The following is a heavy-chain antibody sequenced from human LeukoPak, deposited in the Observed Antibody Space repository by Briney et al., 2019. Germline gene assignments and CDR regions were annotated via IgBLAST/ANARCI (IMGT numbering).Heavy chain of an antibody. CDR1: GFTFSSYE. V-gene: IGHV3-48*03. D-gene: IGHD5-18*01. CDR2: ISSSGSTI. Sequence: GGSLRLSCAASGFTFSSYEMNWVRQAPGKGLEWVSYISSSGSTIYYADPVKGRFTISRDNAKNSLYLQMNSLRAEDTAVYYCARDGGKLWLRSFDYWGQGTPVTVSS. CDR3: ARDGGKLWLRSFDY. J-gene: IGHJ4*02.